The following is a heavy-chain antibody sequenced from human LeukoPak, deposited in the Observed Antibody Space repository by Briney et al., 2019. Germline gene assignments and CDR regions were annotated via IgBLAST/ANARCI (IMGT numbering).Heavy chain of an antibody. D-gene: IGHD3-10*01. CDR3: ARVSGWSNNWFDP. V-gene: IGHV4-61*08. J-gene: IGHJ5*02. CDR1: GGSISSGGYY. CDR2: IYYSGST. Sequence: PSQTLSLTCTVSGGSISSGGYYWSWIRQPPGKGLEWIGYIYYSGSTNYNPSLKSRVTISVDTSKNQFSLKLSSVTAADTAVYYCARVSGWSNNWFDPWGQGTLVTVSS.